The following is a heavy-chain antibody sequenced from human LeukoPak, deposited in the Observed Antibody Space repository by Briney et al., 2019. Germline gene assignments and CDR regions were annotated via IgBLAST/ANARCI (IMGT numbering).Heavy chain of an antibody. V-gene: IGHV3-30-3*01. Sequence: GRSLRLSCAASGFTFSSYAMHWVRQAPGKGLEWVAVISYDGSNKYYADSVKGRFTISRDNSKNTLYLQMNSLRAEDTAVYYCAREGFGCSSTSCPLDYWGQGTLVTVSS. D-gene: IGHD2-2*01. CDR3: AREGFGCSSTSCPLDY. CDR2: ISYDGSNK. CDR1: GFTFSSYA. J-gene: IGHJ4*02.